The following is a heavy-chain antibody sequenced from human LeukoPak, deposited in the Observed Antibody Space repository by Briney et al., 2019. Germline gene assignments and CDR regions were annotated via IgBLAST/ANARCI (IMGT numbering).Heavy chain of an antibody. Sequence: PGGSLRLSCAASGFTFSSYGMHWVRLAPGKGLEWVAVISYDGSNKYYADCVKGRFTISRDNSKNTLYLQMNSLRAEDTAVYYCAKDRQWELLMSYFDYWGQGTLVTVSS. CDR3: AKDRQWELLMSYFDY. CDR2: ISYDGSNK. CDR1: GFTFSSYG. J-gene: IGHJ4*02. V-gene: IGHV3-30*18. D-gene: IGHD1-26*01.